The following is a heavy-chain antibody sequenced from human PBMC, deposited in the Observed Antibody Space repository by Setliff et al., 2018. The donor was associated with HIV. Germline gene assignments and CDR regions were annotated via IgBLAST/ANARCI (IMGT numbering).Heavy chain of an antibody. CDR1: ADTFSSNRNA. J-gene: IGHJ4*02. D-gene: IGHD2-2*02. V-gene: IGHV1-69*02. Sequence: SVKVSCKAPADTFSSNRNAICWVRQAPGQGLEWMGRIIPVFGITNYLHKFQGRVTISDDMSTSTGYMELRNLKSDDTAVYYCARRFRYCRNTSCYKGLDFWSQGTLVTVSS. CDR3: ARRFRYCRNTSCYKGLDF. CDR2: IIPVFGIT.